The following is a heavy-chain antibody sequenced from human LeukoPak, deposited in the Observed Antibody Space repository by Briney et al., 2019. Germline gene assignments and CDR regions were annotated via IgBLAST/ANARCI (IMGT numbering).Heavy chain of an antibody. J-gene: IGHJ6*03. D-gene: IGHD6-6*01. CDR1: GYTFTGYY. CDR2: INPNSGGT. V-gene: IGHV1-2*06. Sequence: ASVKVSCKASGYTFTGYYMHWVRQAPGQGLEWMGRINPNSGGTNYAQKFQGRVTMTRDTSISTAYMELSRLRSDDTAAYYCARDLARRYYYYYMDVWGKGTTVTVSS. CDR3: ARDLARRYYYYYMDV.